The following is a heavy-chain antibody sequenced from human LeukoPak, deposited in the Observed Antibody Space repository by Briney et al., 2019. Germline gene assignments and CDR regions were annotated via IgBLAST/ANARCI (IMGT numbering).Heavy chain of an antibody. Sequence: GGSLRLSCAASGFTVSDNYMSWVRQAPGKGLEWVSTISNTGGSTYYADSVKGRFTISRDNSKNTLLLQMNSLRAEDTAVYNCAKHAAYWYFDLWGRGTLVTVSS. CDR1: GFTVSDNY. D-gene: IGHD2-15*01. J-gene: IGHJ2*01. CDR2: ISNTGGST. CDR3: AKHAAYWYFDL. V-gene: IGHV3-23*01.